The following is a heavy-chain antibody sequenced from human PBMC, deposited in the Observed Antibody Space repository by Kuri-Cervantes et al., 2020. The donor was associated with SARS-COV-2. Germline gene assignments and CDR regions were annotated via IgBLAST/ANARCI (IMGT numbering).Heavy chain of an antibody. CDR2: IHSNGHTI. V-gene: IGHV3-48*03. CDR3: ATWPRKVI. Sequence: GGSLRLSCAASGFTFSSYELMWVRRAPGKGLEWISFIHSNGHTIYYADSVKCLLPISRDNAENSLFLQMNSLRAEDTALYYCATWPRKVIWGQGTMVTVSS. J-gene: IGHJ3*02. CDR1: GFTFSSYE.